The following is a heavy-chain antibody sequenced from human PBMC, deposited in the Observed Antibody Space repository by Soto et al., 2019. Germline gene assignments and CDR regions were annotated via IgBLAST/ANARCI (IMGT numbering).Heavy chain of an antibody. V-gene: IGHV6-1*01. CDR1: GDSVSSNSAT. CDR2: TFYRSKWYS. CDR3: ARLIVVPYYFDS. D-gene: IGHD2-21*01. Sequence: SQTLSLTCAISGDSVSSNSATWHWIRQSPSRGLEWLGRTFYRSKWYSDYALSVKSRMTINPDTSKNHFSLHLNSVTPEDTAVYYCARLIVVPYYFDSWGQGTLVTSPQ. J-gene: IGHJ4*02.